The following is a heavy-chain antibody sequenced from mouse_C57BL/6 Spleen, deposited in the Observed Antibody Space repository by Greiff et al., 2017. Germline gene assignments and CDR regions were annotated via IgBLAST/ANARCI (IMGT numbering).Heavy chain of an antibody. D-gene: IGHD2-2*01. CDR2: IWSGGST. Sequence: VMLVESGPGLVQPSQSLSITCTVSGFSLTSYGVHWVRQSPGKGLEWLGVIWSGGSTDYNAAFISRLGISKDNSKSQVFFKMNSLQADDTAIYYCARYYGYDDAMDYWGQGTSVTVSS. V-gene: IGHV2-2*01. J-gene: IGHJ4*01. CDR1: GFSLTSYG. CDR3: ARYYGYDDAMDY.